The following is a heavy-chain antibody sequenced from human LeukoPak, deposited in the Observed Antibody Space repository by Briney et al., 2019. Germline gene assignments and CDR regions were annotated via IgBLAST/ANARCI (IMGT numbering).Heavy chain of an antibody. CDR2: IKEDGTKK. V-gene: IGHV3-7*01. CDR1: GFTFNTFW. Sequence: GGSLRLSCAASGFTFNTFWMSWVRQTPGKGLEWVANIKEDGTKKYYVDSVKGRFTISRDISKNTLYLQMDGLRVEDTALYYCARAFAGAPFDLWGRGTLVTVSS. D-gene: IGHD3-10*01. CDR3: ARAFAGAPFDL. J-gene: IGHJ2*01.